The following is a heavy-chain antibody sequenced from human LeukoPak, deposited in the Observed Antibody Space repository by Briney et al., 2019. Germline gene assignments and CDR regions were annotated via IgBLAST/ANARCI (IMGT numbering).Heavy chain of an antibody. CDR2: IYYSGST. CDR3: VRLPYCSSTSCQQGYYGMDV. Sequence: SETLSLTCTVSGGSISSSTYYWGWIRQPPGKGLEWIGSIYYSGSTYYDPSLKSRVTISAYTSKNQFSLKLSSVTAADSAVYYCVRLPYCSSTSCQQGYYGMDVWGQGTTVTVSS. V-gene: IGHV4-39*01. J-gene: IGHJ6*02. CDR1: GGSISSSTYY. D-gene: IGHD2-2*01.